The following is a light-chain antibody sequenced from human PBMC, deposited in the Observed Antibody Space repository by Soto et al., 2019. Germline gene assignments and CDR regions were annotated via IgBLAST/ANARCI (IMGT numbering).Light chain of an antibody. CDR3: CSYAGGPHGV. Sequence: QSALTQPASVSGSPGQAITISCTGTSSDVGGYNFVSWYQQHPGKAPKLMIYEVSKRPSGVSNRVSGSKSGNTASLTISGLQAEDEADYYCCSYAGGPHGVVGGGTPLTVL. CDR1: SSDVGGYNF. CDR2: EVS. J-gene: IGLJ3*02. V-gene: IGLV2-23*02.